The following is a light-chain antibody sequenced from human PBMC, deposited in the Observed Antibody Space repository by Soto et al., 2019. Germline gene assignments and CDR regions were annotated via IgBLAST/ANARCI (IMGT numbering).Light chain of an antibody. CDR3: QQYGSSPRT. CDR1: QSVSSY. V-gene: IGKV3-11*01. CDR2: DAS. J-gene: IGKJ1*01. Sequence: EIVLTQSPATLSLSPGERATLSCRAGQSVSSYLAWYQQKPGQAPRLLIYDASNRATGIPARFSGSGSGTDFTLTISSLEPEDFAVYYCQQYGSSPRTFGQGTKVDIK.